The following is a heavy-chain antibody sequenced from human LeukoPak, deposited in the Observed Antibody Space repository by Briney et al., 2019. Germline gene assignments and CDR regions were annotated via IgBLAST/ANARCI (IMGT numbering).Heavy chain of an antibody. D-gene: IGHD3-22*01. Sequence: ASVKVSCKASGGTFSSYAISWVRQAPGQGLEWMGEIIPIFGTANYAQKFQGRVTITADESTSTAYMELSSLRSEDTAVYYCARDPTPTYYYDSSGYELDYWGQGTLVTVSS. CDR3: ARDPTPTYYYDSSGYELDY. CDR1: GGTFSSYA. J-gene: IGHJ4*02. CDR2: IIPIFGTA. V-gene: IGHV1-69*13.